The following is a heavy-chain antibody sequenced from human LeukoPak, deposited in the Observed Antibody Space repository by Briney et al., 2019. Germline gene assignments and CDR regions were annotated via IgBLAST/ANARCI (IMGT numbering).Heavy chain of an antibody. J-gene: IGHJ6*02. D-gene: IGHD3-22*01. Sequence: GGSLRLSCAASGFTFSSYAMHWVRQAPGKGLEWVAVISYDGSNQYYADSVKGRFTISRDNSKNTLYLQMNSLRAEDTAVYYCASRLGYYDSSGYYYVPYYYYGMDVWGQGTTVTVSS. V-gene: IGHV3-30-3*01. CDR3: ASRLGYYDSSGYYYVPYYYYGMDV. CDR2: ISYDGSNQ. CDR1: GFTFSSYA.